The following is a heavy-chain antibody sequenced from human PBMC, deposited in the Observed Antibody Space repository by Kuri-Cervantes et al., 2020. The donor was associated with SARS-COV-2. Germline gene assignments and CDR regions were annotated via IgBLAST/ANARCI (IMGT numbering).Heavy chain of an antibody. CDR3: ARAESETGHTLYFDS. J-gene: IGHJ4*02. V-gene: IGHV1-2*02. CDR2: INPNFGGT. D-gene: IGHD7-27*01. CDR1: GYTFTSYG. Sequence: ASVKVSCKASGYTFTSYGIHWVRQAPGQGREWMGWINPNFGGTNYAQEFQGRVTMTRDTSISTAYMNLSSLRSDDTAVYYCARAESETGHTLYFDSWGQGTLVTVSS.